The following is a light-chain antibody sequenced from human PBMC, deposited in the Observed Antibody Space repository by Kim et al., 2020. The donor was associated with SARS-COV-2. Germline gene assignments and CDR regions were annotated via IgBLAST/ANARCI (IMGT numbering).Light chain of an antibody. CDR1: QDISNY. CDR3: QKCDSAPWT. V-gene: IGKV1-27*01. CDR2: AAS. Sequence: GDRVTITCRASQDISNYLAWFQLKPGKAPKLLIYAASTLQPGVPSRFSGSGSGTDFTLTVTSLQPEDVATYYCQKCDSAPWTFGQGTKVDIK. J-gene: IGKJ1*01.